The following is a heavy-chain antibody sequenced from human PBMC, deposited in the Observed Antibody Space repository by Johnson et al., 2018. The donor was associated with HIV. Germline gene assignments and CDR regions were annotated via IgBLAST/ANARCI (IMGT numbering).Heavy chain of an antibody. Sequence: MQLVESGGGLVQPGGSLRLSCAASGFTFSSYWMSWVRQAPGKGLEWVANIKQDGSNKYYADSVKGRFTISRDNSKNTLYLQMNSLRAEDTAVYYCAKDLDSSGYYSLTDAFDIWGQGTMVTVSS. V-gene: IGHV3-7*01. CDR1: GFTFSSYW. J-gene: IGHJ3*02. CDR2: IKQDGSNK. D-gene: IGHD3-22*01. CDR3: AKDLDSSGYYSLTDAFDI.